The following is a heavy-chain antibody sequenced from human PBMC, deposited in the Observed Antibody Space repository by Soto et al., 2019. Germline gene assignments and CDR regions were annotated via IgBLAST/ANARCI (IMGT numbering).Heavy chain of an antibody. J-gene: IGHJ4*02. CDR3: ARAGGGYDILTGYSD. V-gene: IGHV1-8*02. CDR2: MNPNSGNT. CDR1: GYTFTGYY. D-gene: IGHD3-9*01. Sequence: ASVKVSCKASGYTFTGYYMHWVRQAPGQGLEWMGWMNPNSGNTGYAQKFQGRVTMTRNTSISTAYMELSSLRSEDTAVYYCARAGGGYDILTGYSDWGQGTLVTVSS.